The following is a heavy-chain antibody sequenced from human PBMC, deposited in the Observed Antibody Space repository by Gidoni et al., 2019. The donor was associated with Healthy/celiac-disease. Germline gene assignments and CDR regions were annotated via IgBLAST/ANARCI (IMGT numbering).Heavy chain of an antibody. CDR1: GGPSSSYA. J-gene: IGHJ6*04. D-gene: IGHD3-3*01. Sequence: QVQLVQSGAEVKQPRSSVNVSCKASGGPSSSYAISWVRQAPGQGLGWMGGIMPIFGTAHYAQKGQGRFTRTADESTSTAYMERSSLRSEDTAVDYCARDSRLRLLEYLPRRTYYYGMDVWGKGTTVTVSS. CDR3: ARDSRLRLLEYLPRRTYYYGMDV. CDR2: IMPIFGTA. V-gene: IGHV1-69*01.